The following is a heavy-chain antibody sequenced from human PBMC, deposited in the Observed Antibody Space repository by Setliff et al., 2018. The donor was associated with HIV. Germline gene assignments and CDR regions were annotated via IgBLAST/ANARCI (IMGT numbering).Heavy chain of an antibody. Sequence: ASVKVSCKTFGYSFTAYQINWVRQATGQALEWMAWMDPSTGEVGYAQKFQGRLAMTRDSSANIAYMELRGLRSEDTAIYYCARPSHVYGDNGPLGYWGQGTLVTVSS. CDR3: ARPSHVYGDNGPLGY. V-gene: IGHV1-8*01. CDR1: GYSFTAYQ. D-gene: IGHD2-21*01. CDR2: MDPSTGEV. J-gene: IGHJ4*02.